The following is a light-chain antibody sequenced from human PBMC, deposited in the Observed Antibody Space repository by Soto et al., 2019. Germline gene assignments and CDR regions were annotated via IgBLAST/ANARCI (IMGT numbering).Light chain of an antibody. CDR2: GAS. CDR3: QQYDNWPWT. CDR1: QSIRSD. Sequence: EIVLTQSPGTLSLSPGERASLSCKTSQSIRSDLAWYQQKAGQAPRLLIFGASTRATGIPDRFSGSGSGIQFTLTISSLQSEDFAVYFCQQYDNWPWTFGQGTKVDIK. V-gene: IGKV3-15*01. J-gene: IGKJ1*01.